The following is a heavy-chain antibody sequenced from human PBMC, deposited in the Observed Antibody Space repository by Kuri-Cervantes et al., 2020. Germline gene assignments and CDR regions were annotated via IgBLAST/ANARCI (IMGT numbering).Heavy chain of an antibody. D-gene: IGHD3-3*01. CDR1: GYTFTIYG. CDR2: IIPIFGTA. Sequence: SVKVSCKASGYTFTIYGISWVRQAPGQGLEWMGGIIPIFGTANYAQKFQGRVTITADESTSTAYMELSSLRSEDTAVYYCAVSLRFLGWLDYYYYGMDVWGQGTTVTVSS. V-gene: IGHV1-69*13. J-gene: IGHJ6*02. CDR3: AVSLRFLGWLDYYYYGMDV.